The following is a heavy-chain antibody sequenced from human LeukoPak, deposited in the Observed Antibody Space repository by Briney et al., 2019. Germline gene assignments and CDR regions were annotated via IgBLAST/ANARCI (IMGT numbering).Heavy chain of an antibody. CDR1: GLSLTTGGVG. V-gene: IGHV2-5*02. J-gene: IGHJ2*01. CDR2: ISWDGDQ. D-gene: IGHD5-24*01. Sequence: SGPTLVKPTQTLTLTCTFSGLSLTTGGVGVGWIRQPPGKALEWLTLISWDGDQRYSPSLKDRLTVTKDTSKNQVFLYMANMDPVDTGTYFCAHSPSDSYKNGGRWYFDLWGRGTPVIVSS. CDR3: AHSPSDSYKNGGRWYFDL.